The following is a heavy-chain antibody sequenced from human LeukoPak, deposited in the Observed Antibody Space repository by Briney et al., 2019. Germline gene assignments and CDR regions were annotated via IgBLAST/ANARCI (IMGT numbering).Heavy chain of an antibody. Sequence: GGSLRLSCAASGFTFSTYGMNWVRQAPGKGLEWVAVIWYDGSNKYYADSVKGRFTISRDNSKNTLYLQMNSLRAEDTALYYCAQDDTGAVAGTRGFGPWGQGTLVTVSS. V-gene: IGHV3-33*03. CDR2: IWYDGSNK. CDR1: GFTFSTYG. J-gene: IGHJ5*02. CDR3: AQDDTGAVAGTRGFGP. D-gene: IGHD6-13*01.